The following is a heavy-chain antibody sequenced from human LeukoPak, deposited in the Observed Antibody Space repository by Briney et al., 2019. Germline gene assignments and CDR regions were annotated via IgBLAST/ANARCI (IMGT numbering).Heavy chain of an antibody. V-gene: IGHV3-7*01. CDR2: IKQDGSEK. J-gene: IGHJ4*02. Sequence: GGSLRLSCAASGFTFSSYWMSWVRQAPGKGLEWVANIKQDGSEKYYVDSVKGRFTISRDNAKNSLYLQMNSLRAEDTAVYYCATSVLLWFGELFPLQDYWGQGTLVTVSS. CDR3: ATSVLLWFGELFPLQDY. D-gene: IGHD3-10*01. CDR1: GFTFSSYW.